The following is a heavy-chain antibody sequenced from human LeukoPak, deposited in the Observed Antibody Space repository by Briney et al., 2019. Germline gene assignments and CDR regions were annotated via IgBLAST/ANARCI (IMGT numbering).Heavy chain of an antibody. CDR1: GYTFTGYY. CDR3: AARSYYYDSSGYYYSEYFQH. Sequence: GASVKVSCKASGYTFTGYYMHWVRQAPGQGLEWMGGIIPIFGTANYAQKFQGRVTITADESTSTAYMELSSLRSEDTAVYYCAARSYYYDSSGYYYSEYFQHWGQGTLVTVSS. D-gene: IGHD3-22*01. V-gene: IGHV1-69*13. CDR2: IIPIFGTA. J-gene: IGHJ1*01.